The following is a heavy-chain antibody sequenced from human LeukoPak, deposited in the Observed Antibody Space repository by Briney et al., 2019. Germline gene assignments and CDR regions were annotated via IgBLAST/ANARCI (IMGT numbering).Heavy chain of an antibody. CDR3: ATIPYYYDSTRPD. Sequence: GGSLRLSCAASGFTFSSYAMSWVRQAPGKGLEWVSAISGSGGSTYYADSVKGRFTNSRDNSKNTLYLQMNSLRAEDTAVYYCATIPYYYDSTRPDWGQGTLVTVSS. CDR1: GFTFSSYA. CDR2: ISGSGGST. J-gene: IGHJ4*02. V-gene: IGHV3-23*01. D-gene: IGHD3-22*01.